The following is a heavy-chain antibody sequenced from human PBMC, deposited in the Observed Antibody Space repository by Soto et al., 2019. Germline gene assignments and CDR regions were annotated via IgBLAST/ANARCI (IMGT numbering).Heavy chain of an antibody. CDR2: INWNGGST. J-gene: IGHJ6*02. CDR1: GFTFDGYG. Sequence: EVQLVESGGGVVRPGGSLRLSCAASGFTFDGYGVSWVRQAPGKGLEWVSGINWNGGSTAYADSVKGRFTISRDNAKNSLYLQMNRLRAEDTALYYCARDSTTTGYYYYGMDVWGQGTTVTVSS. V-gene: IGHV3-20*04. D-gene: IGHD1-26*01. CDR3: ARDSTTTGYYYYGMDV.